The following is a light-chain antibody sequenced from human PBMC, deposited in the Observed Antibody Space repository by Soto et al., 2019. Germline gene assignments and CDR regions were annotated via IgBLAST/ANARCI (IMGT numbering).Light chain of an antibody. CDR1: SSDVGGYNY. Sequence: QPVLTQPASVSGSPGQSITISFTGTSSDVGGYNYVSWYQQHPGKAPKLMIYEVSNRPSGVSNRFSGSKSGNTASLTISGLQAEDEADYYCSSYTSSSPLRVFGGGNKLTVL. CDR2: EVS. J-gene: IGLJ2*01. V-gene: IGLV2-14*01. CDR3: SSYTSSSPLRV.